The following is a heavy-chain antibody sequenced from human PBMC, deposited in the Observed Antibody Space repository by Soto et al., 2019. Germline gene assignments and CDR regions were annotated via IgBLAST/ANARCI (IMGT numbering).Heavy chain of an antibody. J-gene: IGHJ5*02. CDR2: MNPNSGNT. CDR3: AGGVKYGAYSRWFDP. CDR1: GYTFTSYD. D-gene: IGHD4-17*01. V-gene: IGHV1-8*01. Sequence: QVQLVQSGAEVKKPGASVKVSCKASGYTFTSYDINWVRQATGQGLEYLGWMNPNSGNTGYVQKFQGRVTMTRDTSXRTAYMELSSLRSEDTAVYFCAGGVKYGAYSRWFDPWGQGTLVTVSS.